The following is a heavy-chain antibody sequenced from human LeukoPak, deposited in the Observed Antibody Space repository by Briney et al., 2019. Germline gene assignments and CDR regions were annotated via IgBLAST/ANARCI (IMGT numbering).Heavy chain of an antibody. Sequence: PGGSLRLSCAASGFTFSSYAMSWVRQALGKGLEWVSSISTSSSYINYADSVKGRFTISRDNAKKSLYLQMNSLRAEDTAVYYCARVYQGVSLFDGIDYWGQGTLVTVSS. J-gene: IGHJ4*02. CDR3: ARVYQGVSLFDGIDY. V-gene: IGHV3-21*01. CDR1: GFTFSSYA. D-gene: IGHD3-10*01. CDR2: ISTSSSYI.